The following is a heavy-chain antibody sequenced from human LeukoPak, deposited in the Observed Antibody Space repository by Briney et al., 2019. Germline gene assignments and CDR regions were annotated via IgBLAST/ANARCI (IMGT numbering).Heavy chain of an antibody. Sequence: GGSLRLSCAASGFTFSSYWMHWVRQAPGKGLVWVSRINTDGSSTSYADSVKGRFTISRDNAKNTLYLQMNSLRAEDTAVYYCARGLMVRDPHGYMDVWGKGTTVTISS. V-gene: IGHV3-74*01. CDR2: INTDGSST. D-gene: IGHD3-10*01. CDR3: ARGLMVRDPHGYMDV. J-gene: IGHJ6*03. CDR1: GFTFSSYW.